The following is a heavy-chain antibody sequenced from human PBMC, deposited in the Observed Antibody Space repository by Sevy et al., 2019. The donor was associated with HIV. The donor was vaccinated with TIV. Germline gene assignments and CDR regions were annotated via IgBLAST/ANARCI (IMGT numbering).Heavy chain of an antibody. J-gene: IGHJ4*02. CDR1: GGSISSGGYY. CDR2: IYYSGST. D-gene: IGHD1-26*01. V-gene: IGHV4-31*03. Sequence: SETLSLTCTVSGGSISSGGYYWSWIRQHPGKGLEWIGYIYYSGSTYYNPSLKSRVTISVDTSKNQFSLKLSSVTAADTAVYYCAAGVLWELLQPVAARFDYWGQGTLVTVSS. CDR3: AAGVLWELLQPVAARFDY.